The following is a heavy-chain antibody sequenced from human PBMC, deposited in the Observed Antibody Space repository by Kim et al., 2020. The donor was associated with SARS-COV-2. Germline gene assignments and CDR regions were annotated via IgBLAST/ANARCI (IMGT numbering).Heavy chain of an antibody. CDR3: AGAYSSSSGGDYYYYYG. CDR1: GFTFSSYA. J-gene: IGHJ6*01. V-gene: IGHV3-30-3*01. CDR2: ISYDGSNK. Sequence: GGSLRLSCAASGFTFSSYAMHWVRQAPGKGLEWVAVISYDGSNKYYADSVKGRFTISRDNSKNTLYLQMNSLRAEDTAVYYCAGAYSSSSGGDYYYYYG. D-gene: IGHD6-6*01.